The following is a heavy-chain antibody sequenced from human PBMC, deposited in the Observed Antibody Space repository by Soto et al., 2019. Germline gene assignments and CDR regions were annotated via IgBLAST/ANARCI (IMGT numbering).Heavy chain of an antibody. D-gene: IGHD6-6*01. V-gene: IGHV3-11*06. J-gene: IGHJ6*02. Sequence: QSLSCEATGFFFRCYYQCSARQAPGKGLEWVSYISSSSSYTNYADSVNARFTISRDNAKNSLYLQMHTLRAEDTAVYYCARDLEVRASRSYYYYGVEVWVHGTTV. CDR3: ARDLEVRASRSYYYYGVEV. CDR2: ISSSSSYT. CDR1: GFFFRCYY.